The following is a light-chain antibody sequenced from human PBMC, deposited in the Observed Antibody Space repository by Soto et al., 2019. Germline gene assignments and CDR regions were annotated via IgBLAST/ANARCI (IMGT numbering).Light chain of an antibody. J-gene: IGLJ2*01. Sequence: QAVVTQSPSASGTPGQRVTISCSGSSSNIGSNYVSWYQQLTGTAPKLLIYSNNQRPSGVPDRFSGSKSGTSASLAISGLQSEDEADYYCASWDDSLNGVVFGGGTKLTVL. CDR3: ASWDDSLNGVV. V-gene: IGLV1-44*01. CDR2: SNN. CDR1: SSNIGSNY.